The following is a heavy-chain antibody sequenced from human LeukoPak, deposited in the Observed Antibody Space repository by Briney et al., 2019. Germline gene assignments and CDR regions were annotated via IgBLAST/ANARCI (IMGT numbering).Heavy chain of an antibody. CDR2: IYYSGST. CDR1: GGSISSSSYY. Sequence: SETLSLTCTVSGGSISSSSYYWGWIRQPPGKGLEWIGSIYYSGSTYYNPSLKSRVTISVDTSKNQFSLKLSSVTAADTAVYYCARQVVTVVRGGLYFDYWGQGTLVTVSS. J-gene: IGHJ4*02. V-gene: IGHV4-39*01. CDR3: ARQVVTVVRGGLYFDY. D-gene: IGHD3-10*01.